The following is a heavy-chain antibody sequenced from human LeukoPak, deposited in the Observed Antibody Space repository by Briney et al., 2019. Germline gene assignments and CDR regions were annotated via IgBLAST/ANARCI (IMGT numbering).Heavy chain of an antibody. Sequence: PSETLSLTCTVSGGSISSYYWSWIRQPPGKGLEWIGYIYYSGTTNYNPSLKSRVTISVDTSKNQFSLKLSSVTAADTAVYYCAREGWGYYSDFWGQGTLVTVSS. D-gene: IGHD7-27*01. V-gene: IGHV4-59*01. CDR2: IYYSGTT. CDR3: AREGWGYYSDF. J-gene: IGHJ4*02. CDR1: GGSISSYY.